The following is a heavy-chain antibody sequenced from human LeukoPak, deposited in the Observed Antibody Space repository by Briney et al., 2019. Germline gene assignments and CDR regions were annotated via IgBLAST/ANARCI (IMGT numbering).Heavy chain of an antibody. CDR2: ISASGGST. J-gene: IGHJ4*02. CDR1: GFTFSSYA. Sequence: PGGSLSLSCSASGFTFSSYAISWVRQAPGKGLEWVSAISASGGSTFFADSVKGHFTISRDNSKNTLYLQMNSLRAEDTAVYYCAKESGTTGSSCFAYWGEGTLVTVSS. CDR3: AKESGTTGSSCFAY. D-gene: IGHD1-1*01. V-gene: IGHV3-23*01.